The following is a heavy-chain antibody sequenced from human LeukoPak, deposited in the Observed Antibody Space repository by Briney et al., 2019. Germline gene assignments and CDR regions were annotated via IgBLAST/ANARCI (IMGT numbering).Heavy chain of an antibody. J-gene: IGHJ4*02. Sequence: PSETLSLTCSVSGDSIRKDNWWTWVRRSPGKGLEWLGEIYDSGKTNYHPSLRSRIAISIDTAKRQFSLELTAVTAADTAVYYCANHYSGYIDYWGQGTLVTVSS. CDR1: GDSIRKDNW. CDR3: ANHYSGYIDY. D-gene: IGHD5-12*01. CDR2: IYDSGKT. V-gene: IGHV4/OR15-8*02.